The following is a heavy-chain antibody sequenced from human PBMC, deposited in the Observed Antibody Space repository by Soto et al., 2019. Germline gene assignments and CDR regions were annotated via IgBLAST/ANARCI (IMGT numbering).Heavy chain of an antibody. V-gene: IGHV4-38-2*01. D-gene: IGHD2-15*01. CDR2: IYHSGST. CDR3: ARVTTVVTADAFDI. J-gene: IGHJ3*02. CDR1: GYSISSGYY. Sequence: SETLSLTCAVSGYSISSGYYWGWIRQPPGKGLEWIGSIYHSGSTYYNPSLKSRVTISVDRSKNQFSLKLSSVTAADTAVYYCARVTTVVTADAFDIWGQGTMVTVSS.